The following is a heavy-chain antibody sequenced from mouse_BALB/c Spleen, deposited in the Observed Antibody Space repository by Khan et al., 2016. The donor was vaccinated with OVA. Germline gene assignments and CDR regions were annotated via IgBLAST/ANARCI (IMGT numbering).Heavy chain of an antibody. CDR3: ARIKKIVATYFDY. D-gene: IGHD1-1*01. CDR1: GYTFTSYW. J-gene: IGHJ2*01. V-gene: IGHV1S81*02. CDR2: TNPTNGRT. Sequence: QVQLQQPGAELVKAGASVKMSCKASGYTFTSYWMHWVKQRLGQGLEWFAETNPTNGRTYYNEKSKSKATLTVAKSSSTAYMLLSGPTFEDSAVYYCARIKKIVATYFDYWGQGTTLTVSS.